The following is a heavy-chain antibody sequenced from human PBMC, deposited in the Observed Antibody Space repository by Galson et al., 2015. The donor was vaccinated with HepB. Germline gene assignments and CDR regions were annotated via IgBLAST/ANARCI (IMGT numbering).Heavy chain of an antibody. CDR2: IIPLFGTP. V-gene: IGHV1-69*13. CDR3: ARGDPSFDN. CDR1: GGAFSTYG. Sequence: SVKVSCKASGGAFSTYGVSWVRQAPGQGLEWMGQIIPLFGTPKYAQTFQGRVTITADEATITVYMELGSLRSEDTAVYYCARGDPSFDNWGQGTLVSISS. J-gene: IGHJ4*02.